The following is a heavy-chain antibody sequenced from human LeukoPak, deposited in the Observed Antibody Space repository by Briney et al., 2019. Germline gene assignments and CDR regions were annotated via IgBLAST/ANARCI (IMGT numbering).Heavy chain of an antibody. Sequence: GASVKVSCKASGYTFTNYGITWVRQAPGQGLEWMGIINPSGDSTTYAQKFQGRVTMTRDTSTSTVYMELSSLRSEDTAMYYCAREFAYYYDRSGYYRGNFDYWGQGTLVTVSS. CDR1: GYTFTNYG. J-gene: IGHJ4*02. CDR2: INPSGDST. CDR3: AREFAYYYDRSGYYRGNFDY. D-gene: IGHD3-22*01. V-gene: IGHV1-46*01.